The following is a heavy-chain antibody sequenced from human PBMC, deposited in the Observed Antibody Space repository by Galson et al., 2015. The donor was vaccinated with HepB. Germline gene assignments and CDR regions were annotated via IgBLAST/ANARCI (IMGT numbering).Heavy chain of an antibody. D-gene: IGHD1-26*01. V-gene: IGHV3-33*01. CDR2: IWYDGSKK. CDR3: ARYSGPHSALDY. CDR1: GFTFSGYG. Sequence: SLRLSCAASGFTFSGYGMHWVRQAPGKGLEWVAVIWYDGSKKNYADSVKGRFTISRDNSKNTLYLQMNSLGAEDTAVYYCARYSGPHSALDYWGQGTLVTVSS. J-gene: IGHJ4*02.